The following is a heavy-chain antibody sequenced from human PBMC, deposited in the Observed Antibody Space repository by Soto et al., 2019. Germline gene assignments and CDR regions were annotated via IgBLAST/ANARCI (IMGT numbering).Heavy chain of an antibody. Sequence: QVQLVQSGTEVKKPGSSAKVSCKASGGTFSTFAVSWVRQAPGQGLEWMGGIIPIFGRPVYAQKFQGRVTITAYESTSIVYMEQSSLSSEDTAVYYCARAPYEDYAVPEPNYFDSWGQGTLVTVSS. CDR2: IIPIFGRP. V-gene: IGHV1-69*01. D-gene: IGHD4-17*01. CDR1: GGTFSTFA. CDR3: ARAPYEDYAVPEPNYFDS. J-gene: IGHJ4*02.